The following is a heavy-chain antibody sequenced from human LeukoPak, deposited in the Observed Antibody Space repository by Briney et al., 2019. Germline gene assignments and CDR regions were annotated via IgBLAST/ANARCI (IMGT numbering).Heavy chain of an antibody. CDR3: ARVGNDYVWGSKEFDP. D-gene: IGHD3-16*01. V-gene: IGHV3-53*01. CDR1: GFTVSSNY. CDR2: IYSGGST. J-gene: IGHJ5*02. Sequence: GGSLRLSCAASGFTVSSNYMSWVRQAPGKGLEWVSVIYSGGSTYYADSVKGRFTISRDNSKNTLYLQMNSLRAEDTAVYYCARVGNDYVWGSKEFDPWGQGTLVTVSS.